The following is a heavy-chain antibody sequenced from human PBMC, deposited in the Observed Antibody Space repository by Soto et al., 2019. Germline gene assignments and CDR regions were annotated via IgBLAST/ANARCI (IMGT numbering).Heavy chain of an antibody. CDR3: AREQVILGTYGMDV. CDR1: GGTFSSYT. D-gene: IGHD2-15*01. J-gene: IGHJ6*02. CDR2: IIPILGIA. Sequence: QVQLVQSGAEVKKPGSSVKVSCKASGGTFSSYTISWVRQAPGQGLEWMGWIIPILGIADYAQKFQGRVTITADKSTSTAYMELNSLRSEDTAVYYCAREQVILGTYGMDVWGQGTTVTVSS. V-gene: IGHV1-69*08.